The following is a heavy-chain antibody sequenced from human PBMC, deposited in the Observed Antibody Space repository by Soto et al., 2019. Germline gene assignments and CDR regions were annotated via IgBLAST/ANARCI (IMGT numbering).Heavy chain of an antibody. CDR3: ARDVNARPSDP. D-gene: IGHD2-8*01. CDR1: GFTFSRYS. CDR2: IGSSSDYI. V-gene: IGHV3-21*01. Sequence: GGSLRLSCVASGFTFSRYSMNWVRQAPGKGLAWVSSIGSSSDYIYYVDSVKGRFTISRDNAKNSLYLQMNSLRAEDTAVYYCARDVNARPSDPWGQGTLVTVSS. J-gene: IGHJ5*02.